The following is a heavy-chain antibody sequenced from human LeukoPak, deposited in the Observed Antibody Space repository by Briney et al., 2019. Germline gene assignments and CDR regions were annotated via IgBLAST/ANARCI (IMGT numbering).Heavy chain of an antibody. Sequence: GRSLRLSCTASGFNFGSDAMHWVRQAPGKGLEWVAFIWSDGSNDHYADSVKGRFTISRDNSKNTVCLQMNSLRVEDTAVYYCARGVPYASWSGPHYSDYWGQGTLVTVSS. V-gene: IGHV3-33*01. D-gene: IGHD3-3*01. CDR3: ARGVPYASWSGPHYSDY. CDR1: GFNFGSDA. CDR2: IWSDGSND. J-gene: IGHJ4*02.